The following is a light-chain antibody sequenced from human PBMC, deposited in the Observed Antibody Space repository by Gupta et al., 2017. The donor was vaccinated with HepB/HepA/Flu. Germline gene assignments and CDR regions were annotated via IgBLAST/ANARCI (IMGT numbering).Light chain of an antibody. CDR2: DDS. Sequence: SYVLTQPPSVSVAPGKTARITCGGNNIGSKSVHWYQQKPGQAPVLVVYDDSDRPSGSPERFSGSNSGNTATLTISRVEAGDEADYYCQVWYSSSDHHVVFGGGTKLTVL. CDR3: QVWYSSSDHHVV. J-gene: IGLJ2*01. V-gene: IGLV3-21*03. CDR1: NIGSKS.